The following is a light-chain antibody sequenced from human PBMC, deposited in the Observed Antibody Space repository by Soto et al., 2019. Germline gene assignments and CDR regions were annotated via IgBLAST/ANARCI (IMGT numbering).Light chain of an antibody. J-gene: IGKJ5*01. CDR1: QSISSW. CDR3: QQRSNWPPIN. V-gene: IGKV1-5*03. Sequence: DIQMTQSPSSLSASVGDRVTITCRASQSISSWLAWYQQKPGKAPKLLIYKASSLESGVPSRFSGSGSGTDFTLTISSLEPEDFAVYYCQQRSNWPPINFGQGTRLEIK. CDR2: KAS.